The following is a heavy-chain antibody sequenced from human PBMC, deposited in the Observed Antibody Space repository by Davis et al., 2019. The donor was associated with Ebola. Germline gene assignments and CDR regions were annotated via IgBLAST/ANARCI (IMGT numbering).Heavy chain of an antibody. CDR3: ARHPGMDV. Sequence: MPSETLSLTCTVSGDSISTYYWSWIRQPPGKGLEWIGEINHSGSTNYNPSLKSRVTISVDTSKNQFSLKLSSVTAADTAVYYCARHPGMDVWGKGTTVTVSS. CDR2: INHSGST. J-gene: IGHJ6*04. V-gene: IGHV4-34*01. CDR1: GDSISTYY.